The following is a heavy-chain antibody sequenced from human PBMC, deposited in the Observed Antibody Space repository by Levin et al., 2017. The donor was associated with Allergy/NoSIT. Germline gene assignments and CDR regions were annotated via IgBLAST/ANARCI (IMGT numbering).Heavy chain of an antibody. CDR3: ARDTTVTTPVGGWFDP. CDR2: IYTSGST. V-gene: IGHV4-4*07. D-gene: IGHD4-17*01. CDR1: GGSISSSY. Sequence: SQTLSLTCTVSGGSISSSYWSWIRQPAGKGLEWIGRIYTSGSTNYNPSLKSRVTMSVDTSKNQFSLKLSSVTAADTAVYYCARDTTVTTPVGGWFDPWGQGTLVTVSS. J-gene: IGHJ5*02.